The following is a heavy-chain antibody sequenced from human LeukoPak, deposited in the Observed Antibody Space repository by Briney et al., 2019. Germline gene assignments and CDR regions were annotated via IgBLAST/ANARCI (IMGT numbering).Heavy chain of an antibody. CDR1: GYTFTGYY. D-gene: IGHD4-11*01. CDR2: INPNSGGT. CDR3: ARGPPLRVTSPVDYYYYMDV. Sequence: ASVKVSCKASGYTFTGYYMHWVRQAPGQGLEWMGWINPNSGGTNYAQKFQGRVTTTRDTSISTAYMELSRLRSDDTAVYYCARGPPLRVTSPVDYYYYMDVWGKGTTVTVSS. V-gene: IGHV1-2*02. J-gene: IGHJ6*03.